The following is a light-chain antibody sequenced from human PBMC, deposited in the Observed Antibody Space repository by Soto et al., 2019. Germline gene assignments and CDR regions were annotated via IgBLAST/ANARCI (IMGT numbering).Light chain of an antibody. J-gene: IGKJ1*01. CDR3: QHYKTYSRT. Sequence: TRSDYTQYASAGDRVAXXCLASQSISSWLAWYQQKPGEAPKLLIYDGSSFESGVPSRFSGSGSGTEFTLTISSLQPDESATYYCQHYKTYSRTFGPGTQVDI. CDR1: QSISSW. CDR2: DGS. V-gene: IGKV1-5*01.